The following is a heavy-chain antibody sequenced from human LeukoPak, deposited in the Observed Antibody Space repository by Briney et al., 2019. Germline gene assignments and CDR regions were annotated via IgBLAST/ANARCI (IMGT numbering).Heavy chain of an antibody. D-gene: IGHD2-21*02. CDR3: ARDSGDGDYTPDMDV. J-gene: IGHJ6*03. CDR2: IYSDGKT. CDR1: GFTFSSYD. V-gene: IGHV3-53*01. Sequence: GGSLRLSCTASGFTFSSYDMNWVRPAPGKGLAGVAVIYSDGKTFYADSVKGRFTISRDNSKNTLYLQMNSLRAEGTAVYYCARDSGDGDYTPDMDVWGKGTTVTVSS.